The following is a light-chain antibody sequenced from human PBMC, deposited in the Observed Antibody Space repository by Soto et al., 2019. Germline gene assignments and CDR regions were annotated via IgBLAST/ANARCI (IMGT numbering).Light chain of an antibody. CDR2: DTS. Sequence: EIVLTQSPGTLSLSPGERATLSCRASQSVSSSYLAWYQQKPGQAPRLLIYDTSDRATGITDRFSASGSGTDFTLTISRLEPEDFAVYYCQHYGTSALFGPGTKVAIK. CDR3: QHYGTSAL. CDR1: QSVSSSY. V-gene: IGKV3-20*01. J-gene: IGKJ3*01.